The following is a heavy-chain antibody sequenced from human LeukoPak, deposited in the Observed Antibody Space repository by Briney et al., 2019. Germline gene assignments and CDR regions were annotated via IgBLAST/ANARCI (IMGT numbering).Heavy chain of an antibody. CDR3: ARDVGNFDT. V-gene: IGHV3-74*01. J-gene: IGHJ4*02. Sequence: PGGSLRLSCAASGFTFSNYWMHWVRQAPGKGLVWVSRINGDGISTGYADSVKGRFTVSRDNAKKTLYLQMNSLRAEDTAVYNCARDVGNFDTCGQGTLVTVSS. CDR2: INGDGIST. CDR1: GFTFSNYW.